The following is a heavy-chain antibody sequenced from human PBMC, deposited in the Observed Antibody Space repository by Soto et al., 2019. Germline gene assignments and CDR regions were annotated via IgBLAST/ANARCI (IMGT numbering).Heavy chain of an antibody. CDR2: IYYSGST. J-gene: IGHJ5*02. Sequence: QLQLQESGPGLVKPSETLSLTCTVSGGSISSRGYYWGWIRQPPGEGLEWIGTIYYSGSTYYNPSLKSRVTLSVHTSKHPFSLKLSFVTAADTAVYYCATSNWFDPWGQGTLVTVSS. CDR1: GGSISSRGYY. V-gene: IGHV4-39*01. CDR3: ATSNWFDP.